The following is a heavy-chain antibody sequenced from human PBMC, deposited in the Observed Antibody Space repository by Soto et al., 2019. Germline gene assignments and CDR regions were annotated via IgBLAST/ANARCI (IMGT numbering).Heavy chain of an antibody. CDR3: ALHYGSGSNYYYYGMDV. D-gene: IGHD3-10*01. J-gene: IGHJ6*02. V-gene: IGHV1-69*12. Sequence: QVQLVQSGAEVKKPGSSVKVSCKASGGTFSSYAISWVRQAPGQGLEWMGGIIPIFGTASYAQKFQGRVKITADESTSTAYRELSSLRSGDTAVYYCALHYGSGSNYYYYGMDVWGQGTTVTVSS. CDR1: GGTFSSYA. CDR2: IIPIFGTA.